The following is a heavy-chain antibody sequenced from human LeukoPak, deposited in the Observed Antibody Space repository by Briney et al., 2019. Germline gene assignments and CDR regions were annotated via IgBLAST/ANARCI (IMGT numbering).Heavy chain of an antibody. D-gene: IGHD2-21*01. Sequence: SEALSLTCAVYGGSFSGYYWSWIRQPPGKGLEWIGEINHSGSTNYNPSLKSRVTISVDTSKNQFSLKLSSVTAADTAVYYCARGLWVGGQGILVTVSS. CDR3: ARGLWV. CDR2: INHSGST. J-gene: IGHJ4*02. CDR1: GGSFSGYY. V-gene: IGHV4-34*01.